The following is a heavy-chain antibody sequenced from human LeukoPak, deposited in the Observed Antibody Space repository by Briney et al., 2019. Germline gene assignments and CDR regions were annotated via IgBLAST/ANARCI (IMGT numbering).Heavy chain of an antibody. Sequence: GGSLRLSCAASGFTVSSTYMSWVRQTPGKGLEWVSVIYSGGKVYYIDSVKGRFTISRDTSKNTLYLQMNSLRVEDTAVYFCAGRYCSDGGCYFAGADPFDYWGQGTLVTVSS. CDR3: AGRYCSDGGCYFAGADPFDY. D-gene: IGHD2-15*01. V-gene: IGHV3-53*01. CDR1: GFTVSSTY. CDR2: IYSGGKV. J-gene: IGHJ4*02.